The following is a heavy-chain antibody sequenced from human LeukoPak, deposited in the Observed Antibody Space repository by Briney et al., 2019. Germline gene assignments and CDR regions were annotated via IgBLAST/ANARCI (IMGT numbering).Heavy chain of an antibody. CDR3: ARDPGGGYSYGWAIDYYYYMDV. CDR2: IWHDGSNK. CDR1: GFTFSTYG. V-gene: IGHV3-33*01. J-gene: IGHJ6*03. Sequence: GGSLRLSCAASGFTFSTYGMHWVRQAPGKGLEWVAVIWHDGSNKDYADSVKGRFTISRDNSKNTLYLQMNSLRVEDTAVYYCARDPGGGYSYGWAIDYYYYMDVWGKGTTVTVSS. D-gene: IGHD5-18*01.